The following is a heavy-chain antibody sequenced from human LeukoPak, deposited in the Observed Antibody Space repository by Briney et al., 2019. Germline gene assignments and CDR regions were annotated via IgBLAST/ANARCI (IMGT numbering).Heavy chain of an antibody. Sequence: SETLSLTCTVSGGSISSSYWSWLRQPPGKGLEWIGYIYYSGSTNYNPSLKSRVTISVDTSKNQFSLILSSVTAADTAVYYCARDRGSSGWYGEGYFDYWGQGILVTVSP. CDR2: IYYSGST. V-gene: IGHV4-59*01. CDR1: GGSISSSY. CDR3: ARDRGSSGWYGEGYFDY. D-gene: IGHD6-19*01. J-gene: IGHJ4*02.